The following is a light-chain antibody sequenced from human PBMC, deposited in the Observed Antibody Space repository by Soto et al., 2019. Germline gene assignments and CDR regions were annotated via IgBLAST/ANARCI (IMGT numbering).Light chain of an antibody. CDR1: SSDVRLYNL. CDR2: EVN. J-gene: IGLJ3*02. Sequence: QSVLTQPASVSGSPGQSITISCTGTSSDVRLYNLVSWYQQLPGKAPKLIIYEVNERPSGISDRFSGSKSGNTASLTISGLQDEDDDDYYSSSYVGSSILMFGGGTKLTVL. CDR3: SSYVGSSILM. V-gene: IGLV2-23*02.